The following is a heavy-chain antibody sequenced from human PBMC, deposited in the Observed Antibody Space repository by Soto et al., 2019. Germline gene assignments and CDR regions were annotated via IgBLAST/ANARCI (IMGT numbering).Heavy chain of an antibody. J-gene: IGHJ5*02. CDR2: IDPSDSYT. CDR3: ARQEGLVCTNGVCYRAGWFDP. V-gene: IGHV5-10-1*01. Sequence: PGESLKISCKGSGYSFTSYWISWVRQMPGKGLEWMGRIDPSDSYTNYSPSFQGHVTISADKSISTAYLQWSSLKASDTAMYYCARQEGLVCTNGVCYRAGWFDPWGQGTLVTVSS. CDR1: GYSFTSYW. D-gene: IGHD2-8*01.